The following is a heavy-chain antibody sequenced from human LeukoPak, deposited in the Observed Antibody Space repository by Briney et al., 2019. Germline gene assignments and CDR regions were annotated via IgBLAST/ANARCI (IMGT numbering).Heavy chain of an antibody. Sequence: ASVKVSCKASGYTFTSYDINWVRQATGQGLEWMGWMNPNSGNTGYAQKFQGRVTMTRNTSITTAYMELSSLRSEDTAVYYCARGNKDYGDYARGLSDYWGQGTLVTVSS. D-gene: IGHD4-17*01. CDR1: GYTFTSYD. V-gene: IGHV1-8*02. CDR2: MNPNSGNT. J-gene: IGHJ4*02. CDR3: ARGNKDYGDYARGLSDY.